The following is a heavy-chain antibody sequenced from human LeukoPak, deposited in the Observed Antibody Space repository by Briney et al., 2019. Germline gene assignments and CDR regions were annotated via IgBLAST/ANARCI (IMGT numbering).Heavy chain of an antibody. CDR2: IYYTGNT. D-gene: IGHD3-16*01. CDR3: ARENRLSSMTDRSTRWGGLDY. J-gene: IGHJ4*02. Sequence: PSETLSLTCTVSGGSISSGGYFWTWICQHPGKGLEWIGYIYYTGNTNYNPSLKSRVTISIDTSKNHFSLRLSSVTAADTAVYYCARENRLSSMTDRSTRWGGLDYWGQGTLVTVAS. V-gene: IGHV4-31*03. CDR1: GGSISSGGYF.